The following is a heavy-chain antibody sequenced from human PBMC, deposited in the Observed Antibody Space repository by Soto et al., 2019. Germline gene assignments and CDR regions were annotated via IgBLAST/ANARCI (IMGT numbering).Heavy chain of an antibody. CDR2: IWYDGSNK. V-gene: IGHV3-33*03. J-gene: IGHJ3*02. CDR1: GFTFSSYG. D-gene: IGHD5-12*01. CDR3: TKEKSVMYSGYDAFDI. Sequence: PGGSLRLSCAASGFTFSSYGMHWVRQAPGKGLEWVAVIWYDGSNKYYADSVKGRFTISRDNADNSLYLQMNSLRAEDTAVYYCTKEKSVMYSGYDAFDIWGRGTMVTVSS.